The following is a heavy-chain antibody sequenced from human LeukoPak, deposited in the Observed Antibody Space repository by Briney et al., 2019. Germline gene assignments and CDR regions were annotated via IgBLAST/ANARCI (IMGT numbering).Heavy chain of an antibody. Sequence: PSETLSLTCTVSGGSISSSSYYWGWIRQPPGKGLEWIGSIYYSGSFYYNPSLQSRVTISVDTSKNQFPLKLSSVTAADTAVYYCARRGYSSGLYYFDYWGQGTLVTVSS. J-gene: IGHJ4*02. CDR2: IYYSGSF. CDR1: GGSISSSSYY. V-gene: IGHV4-39*01. D-gene: IGHD6-19*01. CDR3: ARRGYSSGLYYFDY.